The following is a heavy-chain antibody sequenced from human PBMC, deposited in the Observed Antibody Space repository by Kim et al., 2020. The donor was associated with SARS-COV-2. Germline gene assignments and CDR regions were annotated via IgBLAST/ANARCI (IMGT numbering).Heavy chain of an antibody. CDR2: INPSGGST. CDR1: GYTFTSYY. D-gene: IGHD3-22*01. Sequence: ASVKVSCKASGYTFTSYYMHWVRQAPGQGLEWMGIINPSGGSTSYAQKFQGRVTMTRDTSTSTVYMELSSLRSEDTAVYYCARVGYYYDSSGYYYSADAFDIWGQGTMVTVSS. V-gene: IGHV1-46*01. J-gene: IGHJ3*02. CDR3: ARVGYYYDSSGYYYSADAFDI.